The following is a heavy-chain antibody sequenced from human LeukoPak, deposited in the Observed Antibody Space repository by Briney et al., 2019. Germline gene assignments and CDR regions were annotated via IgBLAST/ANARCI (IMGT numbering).Heavy chain of an antibody. V-gene: IGHV4-39*01. CDR2: IYYSGST. D-gene: IGHD3-22*01. J-gene: IGHJ5*02. CDR3: ARRAFRSYYYDSSGYTNWFDP. Sequence: SETLSLTCTVSGGSISSSSYYWGWIRQPPGKGLEWIGSIYYSGSTYYNPSLKSRVTISVDTSKNQFSLKLSSVTAADTAVYYCARRAFRSYYYDSSGYTNWFDPWGQGTLVTVSS. CDR1: GGSISSSSYY.